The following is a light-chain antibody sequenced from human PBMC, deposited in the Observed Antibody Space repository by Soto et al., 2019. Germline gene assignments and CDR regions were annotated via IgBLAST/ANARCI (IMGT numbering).Light chain of an antibody. CDR2: DAS. V-gene: IGKV1-5*01. J-gene: IGKJ1*01. CDR1: QSISNW. CDR3: QQYNSYSPT. Sequence: DIQMTQSPSTLSASVGDIVTITCRASQSISNWLAWYQQKPGKAPKLLIYDASSLESGVPSRFSGSGSGTEFTLTISSLQPDDFATYYCQQYNSYSPTFGQGTKVEIK.